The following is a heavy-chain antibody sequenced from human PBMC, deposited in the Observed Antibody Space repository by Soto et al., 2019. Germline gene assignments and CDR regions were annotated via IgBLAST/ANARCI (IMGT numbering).Heavy chain of an antibody. CDR1: GFTFSSYE. J-gene: IGHJ4*02. Sequence: GGSLRLSCAASGFTFSSYEMNWVRPAPGKGLEWVSYISSSGSTIYYADSVKGRFTISRDNAKNSLYLQMNSLRAEDTAVYYCASGGTGDFSFDYWGQGTLVTVSS. CDR3: ASGGTGDFSFDY. D-gene: IGHD7-27*01. CDR2: ISSSGSTI. V-gene: IGHV3-48*03.